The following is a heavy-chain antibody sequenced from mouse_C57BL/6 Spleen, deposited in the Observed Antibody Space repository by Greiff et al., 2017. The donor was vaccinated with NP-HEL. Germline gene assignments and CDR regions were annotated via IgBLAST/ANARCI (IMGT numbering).Heavy chain of an antibody. Sequence: QVQLQQSGAELAKPGASVKLSCKASGYTFTSYWMHWVKQRPGQGLEWIGYINPSSGYTKYNQKFKDKATLTADTSSIPAYMQLISLTYVDSAVYYCARSSIYDGYYFDYWGQGTTLTVSS. CDR2: INPSSGYT. CDR1: GYTFTSYW. J-gene: IGHJ2*01. CDR3: ARSSIYDGYYFDY. D-gene: IGHD2-3*01. V-gene: IGHV1-7*01.